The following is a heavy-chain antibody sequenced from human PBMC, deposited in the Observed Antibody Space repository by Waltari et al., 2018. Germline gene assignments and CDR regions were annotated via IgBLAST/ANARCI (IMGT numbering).Heavy chain of an antibody. CDR1: GGTFGRFA. V-gene: IGHV1-69*01. CDR2: IIPEIGGS. CDR3: ATDTSPPY. D-gene: IGHD2-2*01. J-gene: IGHJ4*02. Sequence: QVQLVQSGAEVKKPGSSVKVSCKASGGTFGRFAISWVRQAAGEGLEWMGGIIPEIGGSNYAQKFQGRVTITADDSTRIAYMEVSSLRFEDTAVYFCATDTSPPYWGQGTLVIVSS.